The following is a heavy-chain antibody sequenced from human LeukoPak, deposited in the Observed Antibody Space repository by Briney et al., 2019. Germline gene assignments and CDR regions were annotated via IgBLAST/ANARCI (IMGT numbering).Heavy chain of an antibody. Sequence: GASVKVSCKASGYTSTGYYMHWVRQAPRQGLEWMGRINPNSGGTNYAQKFQGRVTMTRDTSISTAYMEVSRLRSDDTAVYYCARGGSYSFSGVDYFDYWGQGTLVTVSS. D-gene: IGHD1-26*01. V-gene: IGHV1-2*06. J-gene: IGHJ4*02. CDR3: ARGGSYSFSGVDYFDY. CDR1: GYTSTGYY. CDR2: INPNSGGT.